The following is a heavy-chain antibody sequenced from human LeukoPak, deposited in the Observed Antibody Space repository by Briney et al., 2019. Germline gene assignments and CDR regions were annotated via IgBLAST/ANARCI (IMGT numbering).Heavy chain of an antibody. CDR1: GFTVSSNY. V-gene: IGHV3-53*01. J-gene: IGHJ6*02. D-gene: IGHD1-26*01. Sequence: GGSLRLSCAASGFTVSSNYMSWVRQAPGKGLEWVSVIYSGGSTYYADSVKGRFTISRDNSKNTLYLQMNSLRAEDTAVYYCARDIDAIYGMDVWGQGTTVTVSS. CDR2: IYSGGST. CDR3: ARDIDAIYGMDV.